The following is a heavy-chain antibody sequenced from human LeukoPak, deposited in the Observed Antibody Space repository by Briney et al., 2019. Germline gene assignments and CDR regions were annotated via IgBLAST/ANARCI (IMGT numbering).Heavy chain of an antibody. Sequence: SETLSLTCSVSGYSITTAYYWSWIRQPPGKGLEWIGYIYYSGSTNYNPSLKSRVTISVDTSKNQFSLKLSSVTAADTAVYYCARDLRAARPDYWGQGTLVTVSS. CDR1: GYSITTAYY. J-gene: IGHJ4*02. CDR3: ARDLRAARPDY. D-gene: IGHD6-6*01. CDR2: IYYSGST. V-gene: IGHV4-61*01.